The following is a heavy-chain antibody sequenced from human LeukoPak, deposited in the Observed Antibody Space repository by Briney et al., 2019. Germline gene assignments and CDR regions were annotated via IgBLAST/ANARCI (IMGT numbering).Heavy chain of an antibody. D-gene: IGHD6-13*01. CDR3: VRKGWVSGAIDY. CDR1: GFTLSNYA. Sequence: QAGGSLRRSCSASGFTLSNYAMHWVRQSPGKGLEYVSALSADGNSKFYAESVKGRFTISRDSSNNTLHLQMSSLRPEDTAVYYCVRKGWVSGAIDYWGQGTLVTVSS. V-gene: IGHV3-64D*06. CDR2: LSADGNSK. J-gene: IGHJ4*02.